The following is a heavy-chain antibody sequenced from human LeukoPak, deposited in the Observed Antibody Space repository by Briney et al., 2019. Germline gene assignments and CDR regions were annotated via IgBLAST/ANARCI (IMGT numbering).Heavy chain of an antibody. V-gene: IGHV4-30-4*01. CDR2: IYYSGST. Sequence: SQPPSLTCTVSGGSISSGDYHWSWIRQPPGKGLEWIGYIYYSGSTYYNPSLKSRVTISVDTSKNQFFLNLRSATAADTAVYYCARGDTSMLTGIDYWGQGTLVTVSS. CDR1: GGSISSGDYH. D-gene: IGHD5-18*01. CDR3: ARGDTSMLTGIDY. J-gene: IGHJ4*02.